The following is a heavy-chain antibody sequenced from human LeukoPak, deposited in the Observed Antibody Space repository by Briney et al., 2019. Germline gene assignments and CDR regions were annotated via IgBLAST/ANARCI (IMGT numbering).Heavy chain of an antibody. D-gene: IGHD6-19*01. J-gene: IGHJ4*02. CDR2: INSDGSST. V-gene: IGHV3-74*01. Sequence: PGGSLRLSCAASGFTFSSYWMHWVRQAPGKGLVWVSRINSDGSSTSYADSVKGRFTISRDNAKNTLYLQMNSLRAEDTAVYYCARGVAVAGPFDYWGQGTLVTVPS. CDR1: GFTFSSYW. CDR3: ARGVAVAGPFDY.